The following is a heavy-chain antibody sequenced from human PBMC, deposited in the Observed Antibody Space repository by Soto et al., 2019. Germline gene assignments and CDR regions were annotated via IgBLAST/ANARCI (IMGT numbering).Heavy chain of an antibody. D-gene: IGHD4-17*01. Sequence: QDQLVQSGAEVKKPGSSVKVSCKASGGTFSSHTFSWVRQAPGQGLEWMGRIIPALGTATYAQKFQGRVTITADESATTVYMALNRLRSEDTAVYSCARHDFGDYWYFDLWGRGTLVTVSS. V-gene: IGHV1-69*08. CDR3: ARHDFGDYWYFDL. J-gene: IGHJ2*01. CDR1: GGTFSSHT. CDR2: IIPALGTA.